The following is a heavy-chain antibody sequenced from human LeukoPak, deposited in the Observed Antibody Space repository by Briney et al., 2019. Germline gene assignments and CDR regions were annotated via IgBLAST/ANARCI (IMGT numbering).Heavy chain of an antibody. CDR2: ISAYNGNT. Sequence: GASVKVSCKASGYIYTSYGINWVRQAPGQGLEWMGWISAYNGNTKYAQKLQGRVTMTTDTSTSTAHMELRSLRTDDTAVYYCTRGPEWSGVNVDYWGQGTLVTVSS. D-gene: IGHD3-10*01. CDR1: GYIYTSYG. CDR3: TRGPEWSGVNVDY. J-gene: IGHJ4*02. V-gene: IGHV1-18*01.